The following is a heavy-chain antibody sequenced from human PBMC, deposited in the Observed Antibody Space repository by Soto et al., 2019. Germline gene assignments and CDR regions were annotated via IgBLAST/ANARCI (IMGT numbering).Heavy chain of an antibody. Sequence: EVRLVESGGTLVEPGGSLRLSCAASGFIFSSAWINWVRQAPGKGLEWVGRIKSKSNGARTDFAAPVKGRFAISRDDSRDTVYLQMNTLKTDDTAVYYCATDSPATGLLVRHDFWGHGTLVTVSS. V-gene: IGHV3-15*07. CDR2: IKSKSNGART. CDR1: GFIFSSAW. D-gene: IGHD2-15*01. J-gene: IGHJ4*01. CDR3: ATDSPATGLLVRHDF.